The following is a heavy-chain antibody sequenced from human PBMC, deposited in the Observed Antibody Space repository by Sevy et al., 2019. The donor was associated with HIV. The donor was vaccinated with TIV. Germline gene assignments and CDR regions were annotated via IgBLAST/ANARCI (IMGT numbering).Heavy chain of an antibody. V-gene: IGHV3-7*01. CDR1: GFTFSSYW. D-gene: IGHD6-13*01. Sequence: GGSLRLSCEASGFTFSSYWMSWVRQAPGKGLEWVANIKEDGSVKYYVESVKGRFTISRDNAKNSVYLQMNSLRAEDAALYYCVRAIGAAGSYWGLGTVVTVSS. J-gene: IGHJ4*02. CDR3: VRAIGAAGSY. CDR2: IKEDGSVK.